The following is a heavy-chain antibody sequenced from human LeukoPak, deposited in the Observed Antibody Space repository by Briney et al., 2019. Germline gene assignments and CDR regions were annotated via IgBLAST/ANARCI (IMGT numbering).Heavy chain of an antibody. V-gene: IGHV3-23*01. CDR2: ISGSGGST. CDR3: AKDRLVRFGAATTDY. Sequence: PGGSLRLSCAASGFTFTSYAMSWVRQAPGKGLEWVSAISGSGGSTYYADSVKGRFTISRDNSKNTLYLQMNSLRAEDTAVYYCAKDRLVRFGAATTDYWGRGTLVTVSS. CDR1: GFTFTSYA. D-gene: IGHD1-26*01. J-gene: IGHJ4*02.